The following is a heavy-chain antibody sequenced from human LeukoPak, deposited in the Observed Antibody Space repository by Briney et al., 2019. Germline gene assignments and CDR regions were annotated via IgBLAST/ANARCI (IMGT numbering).Heavy chain of an antibody. V-gene: IGHV4-34*01. CDR1: GGSFSGYY. J-gene: IGHJ3*02. Sequence: PSETLSLTCAVYGGSFSGYYWSWIRQPPGKGLEWIGEINHSGSTNYNPSLKSRVTISVDTSKNQFSLKLSSVTAADTAVYYCARGWVTMVRGVTGAFDTWGQGTMVTVSS. CDR3: ARGWVTMVRGVTGAFDT. D-gene: IGHD3-10*01. CDR2: INHSGST.